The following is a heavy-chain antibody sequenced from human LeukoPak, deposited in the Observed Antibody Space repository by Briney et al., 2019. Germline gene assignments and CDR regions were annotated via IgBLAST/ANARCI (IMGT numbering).Heavy chain of an antibody. J-gene: IGHJ4*02. D-gene: IGHD3-10*01. Sequence: PGGSLRLSCAASGFTVSSNYMSWVRQAPGKGLEWVSVIYSGGSTYYADSVKGRFTISRDNSKNTLYLQMNGLRAEDTAVYYCARAAPPDYYGSVVDYWGQGTLVTVSS. CDR2: IYSGGST. CDR3: ARAAPPDYYGSVVDY. CDR1: GFTVSSNY. V-gene: IGHV3-66*01.